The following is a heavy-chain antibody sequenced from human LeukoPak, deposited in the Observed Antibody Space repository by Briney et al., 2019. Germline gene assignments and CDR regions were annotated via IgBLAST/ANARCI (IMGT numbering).Heavy chain of an antibody. CDR1: GGSISRNY. D-gene: IGHD6-6*01. CDR2: IYTTGST. V-gene: IGHV4-4*07. J-gene: IGHJ4*02. Sequence: SGTLSLTCTVSGGSISRNYWRWIRQPAGKGLEWIGRIYTTGSTNYNPSLTSRVTISVDKSKKQLSLRLTAVTAADTAVYYCAREPQKYSASEYYFDFWGQGTLVTVSS. CDR3: AREPQKYSASEYYFDF.